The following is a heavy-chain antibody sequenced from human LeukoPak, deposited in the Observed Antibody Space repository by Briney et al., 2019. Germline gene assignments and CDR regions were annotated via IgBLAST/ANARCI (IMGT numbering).Heavy chain of an antibody. CDR1: GFTVSSNY. J-gene: IGHJ4*02. D-gene: IGHD6-13*01. V-gene: IGHV3-53*01. Sequence: GGSLRLSCAASGFTVSSNYMSWVRQAPGKGLEWVSVIYSGGSTYYADSVKGRFTISRDNSKNTLYLQMISLRAEDTAVYYCARGSSWYYFDYWGQGTLVTVSS. CDR2: IYSGGST. CDR3: ARGSSWYYFDY.